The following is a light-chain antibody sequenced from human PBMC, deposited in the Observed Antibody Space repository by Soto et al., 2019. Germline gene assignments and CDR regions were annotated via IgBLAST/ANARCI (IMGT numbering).Light chain of an antibody. CDR1: SGYSNYK. Sequence: QSVLTQPPSASASLGASVTLTCTLSSGYSNYKVDWYQQRPGKGPRFVMRVGTGGIVGSKGDGIPDRFSVLGSGLNRYLTIKNVQGEDVRDYRWGADRGSGSNFVVVFGGGTKVTVL. CDR2: VGTGGIVG. CDR3: GADRGSGSNFVVV. V-gene: IGLV9-49*01. J-gene: IGLJ2*01.